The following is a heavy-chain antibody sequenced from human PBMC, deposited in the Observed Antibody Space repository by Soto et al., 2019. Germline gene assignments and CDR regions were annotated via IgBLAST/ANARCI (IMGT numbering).Heavy chain of an antibody. CDR3: ARDAIGDATNWFDP. CDR2: ISMSGTTM. J-gene: IGHJ5*02. V-gene: IGHV3-48*02. CDR1: GFTFSSYA. Sequence: EVRLVESGGGLAQPGGSLRLSCAASGFTFSSYAMNWVRQSPGKGLEWVSYISMSGTTMFYADSVNGRFTISRDNAKKSLFLQMNSLRDEDTAMYYCARDAIGDATNWFDPWGQGTLVTVSS.